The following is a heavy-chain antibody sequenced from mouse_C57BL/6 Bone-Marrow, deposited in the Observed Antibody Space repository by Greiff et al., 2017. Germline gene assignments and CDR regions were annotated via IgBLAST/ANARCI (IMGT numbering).Heavy chain of an antibody. Sequence: QVQLQQSGPELVKPGASVKISCKASGYAFSSSWMNWVKQRPGKGLEWIGRIYPGDGDTNYNGKFKGKATLTADKSSSTAYMQLSSLTSEDSAVYFCARPLYGINFDYWGQGTTLTVSS. CDR3: ARPLYGINFDY. CDR1: GYAFSSSW. CDR2: IYPGDGDT. V-gene: IGHV1-82*01. D-gene: IGHD2-1*01. J-gene: IGHJ2*01.